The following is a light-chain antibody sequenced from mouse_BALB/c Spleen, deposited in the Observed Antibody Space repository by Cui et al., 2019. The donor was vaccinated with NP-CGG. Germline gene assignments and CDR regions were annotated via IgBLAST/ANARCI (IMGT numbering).Light chain of an antibody. CDR3: ALWYSNHWV. CDR1: TGTVTTSNY. J-gene: IGLJ1*01. Sequence: VVTQQSALTTSPGETVTLTCRSSTGTVTTSNYANWVKEKPDHLFTGLIGGTNNRAPGVPARFSGSLIGDKAALTITGAQTEDEAIYFCALWYSNHWVFGGGTKLTVL. CDR2: GTN. V-gene: IGLV1*01.